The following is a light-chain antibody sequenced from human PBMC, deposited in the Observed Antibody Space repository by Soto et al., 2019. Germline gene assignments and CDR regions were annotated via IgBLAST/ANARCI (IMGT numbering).Light chain of an antibody. CDR2: QDS. CDR1: KLGDKY. J-gene: IGLJ3*02. CDR3: QAWDSSTRV. Sequence: SYELTQPPSVSVSPGQTASITCSGDKLGDKYACWYQQKPGQSPVLVIYQDSKRPSGIPERFSGSNSGNTATLTISGTQARDEADYHCQAWDSSTRVFGGGTKPTVL. V-gene: IGLV3-1*01.